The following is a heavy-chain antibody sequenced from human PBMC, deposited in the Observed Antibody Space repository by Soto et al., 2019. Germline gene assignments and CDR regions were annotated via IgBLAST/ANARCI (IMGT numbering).Heavy chain of an antibody. CDR1: GGTFSTHA. V-gene: IGHV1-69*01. J-gene: IGHJ4*02. CDR2: ILAIFGTA. D-gene: IGHD1-20*01. Sequence: QVQLVQSGAEVRKPGSSVKVSCQASGGTFSTHAFVWVRQAPGQGLEWMGGILAIFGTANYAPKFQDTVTITAGESKSTDYMELSGLQSQDTAMYYCARASIIRQFILHVLDSWAQGT. CDR3: ARASIIRQFILHVLDS.